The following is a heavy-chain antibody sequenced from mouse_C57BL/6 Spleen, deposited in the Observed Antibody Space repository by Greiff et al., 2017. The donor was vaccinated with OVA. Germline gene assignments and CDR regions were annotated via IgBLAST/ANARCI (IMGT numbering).Heavy chain of an antibody. CDR2: ISSGGDYI. CDR1: GFTFSSYA. D-gene: IGHD1-1*01. V-gene: IGHV5-9-1*02. Sequence: EVQGVESGEGLVKPGGSLKLSCAASGFTFSSYAMSWVRQTPEKRLEWVAYISSGGDYIYYADTVKGRFTISRDNARNTLYLQMSSLKSEDTAMYYCTRLYYYGSSDAMDYWGQGTSVTVSS. J-gene: IGHJ4*01. CDR3: TRLYYYGSSDAMDY.